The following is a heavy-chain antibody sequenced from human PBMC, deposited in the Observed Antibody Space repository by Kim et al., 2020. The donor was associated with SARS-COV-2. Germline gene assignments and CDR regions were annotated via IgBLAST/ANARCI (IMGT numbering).Heavy chain of an antibody. V-gene: IGHV3-11*01. D-gene: IGHD6-6*01. J-gene: IGHJ5*02. CDR3: ARGYSSSSYGWFDP. Sequence: YADSVKGRFTISRDNAKNSLYLQMNSLRAEDTGVYYCARGYSSSSYGWFDPWGQGTLVTVSS.